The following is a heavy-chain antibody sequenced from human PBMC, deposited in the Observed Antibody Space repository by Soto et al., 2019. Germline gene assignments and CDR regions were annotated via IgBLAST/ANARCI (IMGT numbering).Heavy chain of an antibody. D-gene: IGHD3-10*01. Sequence: PGESLKISCKGSGYSFTSYWIGWVRQMPGKGLEWMGIIYPGDSDTRYSPSFQGQVTISADKSISTAYLQWSSLKASDTAMYYCARCSNSGTYSYYYYGMDVWGQGTTVTVSS. CDR1: GYSFTSYW. CDR3: ARCSNSGTYSYYYYGMDV. V-gene: IGHV5-51*01. CDR2: IYPGDSDT. J-gene: IGHJ6*02.